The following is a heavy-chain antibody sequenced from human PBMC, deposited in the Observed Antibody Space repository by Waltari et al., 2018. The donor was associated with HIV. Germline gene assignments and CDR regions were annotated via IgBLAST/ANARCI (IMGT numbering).Heavy chain of an antibody. CDR1: GGSISSGNYY. J-gene: IGHJ4*02. Sequence: QVQLQESGPGLVKPSQTLSLTCTVSGGSISSGNYYWNWIRQPAGKGLEWIVRIYTSGSTNFNPSLKSRVTISVDTSKNQFSLKLSAVTAADTAVYYCAREDTAMVYYFDYWGQGTLVTVSS. V-gene: IGHV4-61*02. CDR3: AREDTAMVYYFDY. CDR2: IYTSGST. D-gene: IGHD5-18*01.